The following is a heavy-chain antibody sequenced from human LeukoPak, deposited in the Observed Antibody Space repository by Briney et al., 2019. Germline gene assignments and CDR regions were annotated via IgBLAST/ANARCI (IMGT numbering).Heavy chain of an antibody. D-gene: IGHD5-24*01. V-gene: IGHV6-1*01. CDR2: TYYRSKWYN. CDR1: GDSVSSNSAA. Sequence: PSQTLSLTCAISGDSVSSNSAAWNWIRQSPSRGLEWLGRTYYRSKWYNDYAVSVKSRITINPDTSKNQFSLQLNSVTPEDTAVYYCAPKGRWLQLQSYFDYWGQGTLVTVSS. CDR3: APKGRWLQLQSYFDY. J-gene: IGHJ4*02.